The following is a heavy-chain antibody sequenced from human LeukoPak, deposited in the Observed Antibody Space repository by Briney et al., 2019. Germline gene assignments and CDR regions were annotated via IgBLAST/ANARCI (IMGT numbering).Heavy chain of an antibody. CDR2: INPNSGGT. Sequence: ASVKVSCKASGYTFTGYYMHWVRQAPGQGLEWMGWINPNSGGTNYAQKFQGRVTMTRDTSISTAYMELSRLRSDDTAAYYCARDPVDYYDSSGYYYFDYWGQGTLVTVSS. CDR1: GYTFTGYY. V-gene: IGHV1-2*02. J-gene: IGHJ4*02. CDR3: ARDPVDYYDSSGYYYFDY. D-gene: IGHD3-22*01.